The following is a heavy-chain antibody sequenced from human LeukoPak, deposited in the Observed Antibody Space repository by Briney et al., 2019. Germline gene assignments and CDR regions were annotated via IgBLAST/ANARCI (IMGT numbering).Heavy chain of an antibody. Sequence: SETLSLTCTVSGGSISSRSYYWGWIRQPPGKGLEWIGSFYYRGSTYYNPSLRSRVTISEDTSKNQFSLKLSSVTAADTAVYYCARDQALGSIRFDPWGQGTLVTVSS. V-gene: IGHV4-39*07. CDR3: ARDQALGSIRFDP. D-gene: IGHD1-1*01. CDR2: FYYRGST. CDR1: GGSISSRSYY. J-gene: IGHJ5*02.